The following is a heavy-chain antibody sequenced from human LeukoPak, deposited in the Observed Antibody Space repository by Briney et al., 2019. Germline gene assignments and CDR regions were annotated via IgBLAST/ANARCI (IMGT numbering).Heavy chain of an antibody. V-gene: IGHV3-15*01. J-gene: IGHJ6*03. CDR2: IKSKTDGGTA. CDR1: GFPFTNAW. CDR3: TPDLMDV. Sequence: GGSLRLSCVVSGFPFTNAWMSWVRQAPGQGLEWVGRIKSKTDGGTADYAAPVRGRFTMWRDDARSALYLQMNSLQTEDTAVYYCTPDLMDVWGKGTTVTVS.